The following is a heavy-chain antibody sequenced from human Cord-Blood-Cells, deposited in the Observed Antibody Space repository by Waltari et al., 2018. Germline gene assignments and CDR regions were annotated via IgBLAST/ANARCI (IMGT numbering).Heavy chain of an antibody. CDR2: IYWDDDK. CDR3: AHSDGSGSDYNY. D-gene: IGHD3-10*01. V-gene: IGHV2-5*02. J-gene: IGHJ4*02. CDR1: GFSLSTSGVG. Sequence: QITLKESGHTLVKPTQTLTLTCTFSGFSLSTSGVGVGWIRQPPGKALEWLALIYWDDDKRYSPSLKSKLTITKDTSKNQVVLTMTNMDPVDTATYYGAHSDGSGSDYNYWGQGTRVTVSS.